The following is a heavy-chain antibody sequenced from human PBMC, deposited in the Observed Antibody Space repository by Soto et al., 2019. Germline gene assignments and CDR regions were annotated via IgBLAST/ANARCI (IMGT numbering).Heavy chain of an antibody. V-gene: IGHV3-23*01. D-gene: IGHD3-9*01. J-gene: IGHJ6*02. CDR3: ASRPYYDILTGYYNYYYGMDV. CDR1: GFTFSSYA. Sequence: GGSLRLSCAASGFTFSSYAMSWVRQAPGKGLEWVSAISGSGGSTYYADSVKGRFTISRDNSKNTLYLQMNSLRAEDTAVYYCASRPYYDILTGYYNYYYGMDVWGQGTTVTVSS. CDR2: ISGSGGST.